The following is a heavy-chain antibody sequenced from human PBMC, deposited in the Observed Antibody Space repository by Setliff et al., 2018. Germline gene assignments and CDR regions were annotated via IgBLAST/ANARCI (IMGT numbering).Heavy chain of an antibody. CDR1: GDSISSYY. CDR2: IYYSGST. CDR3: ARDRTAYTYGLDV. V-gene: IGHV4-59*01. Sequence: LSLTCTVSGDSISSYYWSWIRQPPGKGLEWIGYIYYSGSTNYNPSLKSRVTMSVATFENHFSLKLNSLTAADTAVYYCARDRTAYTYGLDVWGQGTTVTVSS. D-gene: IGHD3-16*01. J-gene: IGHJ6*02.